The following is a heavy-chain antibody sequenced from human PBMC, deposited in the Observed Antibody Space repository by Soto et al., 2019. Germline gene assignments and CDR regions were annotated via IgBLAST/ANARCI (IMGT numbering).Heavy chain of an antibody. D-gene: IGHD3-10*01. J-gene: IGHJ6*02. Sequence: QVQLVQSGVEVKKPGSSVRVCCKASGDTFTNSVISWVRQAPGQGLEWMGGTIPLFGTTDYAQKFQGRLTITTDESTTTGYMEVSRLTSEDTAVYYCVAELDFGKLSVVWGQGTTVIVSS. CDR2: TIPLFGTT. CDR1: GDTFTNSV. V-gene: IGHV1-69*01. CDR3: VAELDFGKLSVV.